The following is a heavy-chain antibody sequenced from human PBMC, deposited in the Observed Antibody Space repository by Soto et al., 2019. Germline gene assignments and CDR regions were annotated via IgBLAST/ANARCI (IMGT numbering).Heavy chain of an antibody. CDR2: ISAYNGNT. J-gene: IGHJ5*02. Sequence: QVQLVQSGTEVKKPGASMKVSCKASRYTFTTCGISWVRQAPGQGLEWMAWISAYNGNTNYAQKFQGRVTLTTDTXXSTAYMELRNLIFDDTAVYDCAPVEVVDATGSFDPWGQGTLVTVSS. D-gene: IGHD2-15*01. CDR1: RYTFTTCG. V-gene: IGHV1-18*01. CDR3: APVEVVDATGSFDP.